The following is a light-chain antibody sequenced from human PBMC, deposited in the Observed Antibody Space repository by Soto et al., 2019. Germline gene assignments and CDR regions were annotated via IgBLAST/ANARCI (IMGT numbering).Light chain of an antibody. CDR1: SSNIGAGYD. CDR3: QSYDSSLSGSYV. V-gene: IGLV1-40*01. Sequence: QSVLTQPPSVSGAPGQRVTISCTGSSSNIGAGYDVHWYQQLPGTAPKLFIYGNSNRPSGVPDRFSGSKSGTSASLAITGLQAEDDADYYSQSYDSSLSGSYVFGTGTKLTVL. CDR2: GNS. J-gene: IGLJ1*01.